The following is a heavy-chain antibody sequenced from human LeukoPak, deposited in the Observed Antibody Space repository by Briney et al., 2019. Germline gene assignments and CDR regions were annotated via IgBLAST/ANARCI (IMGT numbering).Heavy chain of an antibody. D-gene: IGHD2-2*02. CDR2: ISAYNGNT. CDR1: GYTSTSYG. CDR3: ARDSTYPGYCSSTSCYKYYYYYGMDV. V-gene: IGHV1-18*01. J-gene: IGHJ6*02. Sequence: ASVKVSCKASGYTSTSYGISWVRQAPGQGLEWMGWISAYNGNTNYAQKLQGRVTMTTDTSTSTAYMELRSLRSDDTAVYYCARDSTYPGYCSSTSCYKYYYYYGMDVWGQGTTVTVSS.